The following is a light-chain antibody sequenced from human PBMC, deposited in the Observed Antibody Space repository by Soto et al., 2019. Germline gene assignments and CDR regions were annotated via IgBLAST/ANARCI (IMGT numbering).Light chain of an antibody. Sequence: NFMLTQPHSVSESPGKTVTISCTRSSGSTASNYVQWYQQRPGSAPTTVIYEDNERPSGVPDRFSGSIDRSSNSASLTISGLKTEDEAYYYCQSYDSSSYVFGSGTKLTVL. CDR1: SGSTASNY. J-gene: IGLJ1*01. CDR3: QSYDSSSYV. V-gene: IGLV6-57*04. CDR2: EDN.